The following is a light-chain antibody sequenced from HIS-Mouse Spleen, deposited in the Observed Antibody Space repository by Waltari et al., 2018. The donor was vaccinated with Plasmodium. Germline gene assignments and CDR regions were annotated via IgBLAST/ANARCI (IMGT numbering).Light chain of an antibody. V-gene: IGKV3-15*01. CDR1: QSVSSN. Sequence: EIVMTKSPPTLSVSPGERPPLSCRASQSVSSNLAWYQQKPGQAPRLLIYGASTRATGIPARFSGSGSGTEFTLTISSLQSEDFAVYYCQQYNNWSFTFGPGTKVDIK. CDR2: GAS. CDR3: QQYNNWSFT. J-gene: IGKJ3*01.